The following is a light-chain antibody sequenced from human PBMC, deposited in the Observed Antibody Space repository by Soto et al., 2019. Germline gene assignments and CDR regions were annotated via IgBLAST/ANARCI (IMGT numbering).Light chain of an antibody. CDR1: SSDVGAYNY. J-gene: IGLJ2*01. V-gene: IGLV2-14*03. CDR3: TSYTRSDTVI. CDR2: DVN. Sequence: QSALTQPASVSASPGQSITIACTGTSSDVGAYNYVSWYQQHPAKAPKLMIYDVNNRPSGVSDRFSGSKSANTASLTISGLQAEDEADYYCTSYTRSDTVIFGGGTKLTVL.